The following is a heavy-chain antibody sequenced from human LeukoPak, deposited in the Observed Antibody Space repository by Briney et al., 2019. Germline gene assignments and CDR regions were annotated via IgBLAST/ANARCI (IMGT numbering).Heavy chain of an antibody. J-gene: IGHJ4*02. CDR2: ISWNSGSI. Sequence: PGGSLRLSCAASGFTFGDYAMHWVRQAPGKGLEWVSGISWNSGSIGYADSVKGRFTISRDNAKNTLYLQMNSLRAEDTAVYYCVNDRAKRGTTYDFDYWGQGTLVTVSS. CDR3: VNDRAKRGTTYDFDY. D-gene: IGHD1-1*01. V-gene: IGHV3-9*01. CDR1: GFTFGDYA.